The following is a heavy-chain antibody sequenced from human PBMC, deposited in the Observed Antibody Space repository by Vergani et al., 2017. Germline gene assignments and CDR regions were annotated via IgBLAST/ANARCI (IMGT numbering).Heavy chain of an antibody. CDR3: ARENVVIARIFDF. V-gene: IGHV4-31*03. CDR1: GDSLSSSGHY. Sequence: QVQLQESGPGLVKPSQTLSLTCTVSGDSLSSSGHYWSWIRQRSDKGLEWVGHIFRSGTTYYNPSLKSRLIMSVDTSKNQFSLKLTSVTAADTAMYYCARENVVIARIFDFWGQGTLGTVSS. CDR2: IFRSGTT. J-gene: IGHJ4*02. D-gene: IGHD2-21*01.